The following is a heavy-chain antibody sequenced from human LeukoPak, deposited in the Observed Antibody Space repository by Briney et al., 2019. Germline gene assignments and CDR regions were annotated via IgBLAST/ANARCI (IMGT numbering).Heavy chain of an antibody. V-gene: IGHV4-39*01. D-gene: IGHD2-2*01. CDR1: RDYISSMSYY. CDR2: LYYTGSS. CDR3: AKAKRFCSSPSCYAFDV. J-gene: IGHJ3*01. Sequence: SETLSLTCIVSRDYISSMSYYWGWVRQPPGKGLEWIGNLYYTGSSYYNPSLKSRVAISVATSKNQFSLRLSSVTAADSAVYFCAKAKRFCSSPSCYAFDVWGHGTMVTVSS.